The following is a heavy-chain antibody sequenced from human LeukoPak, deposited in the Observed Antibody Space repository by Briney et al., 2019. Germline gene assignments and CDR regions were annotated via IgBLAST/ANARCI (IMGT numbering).Heavy chain of an antibody. CDR1: GYXFTSYG. CDR3: ARDFHSSGYYHYFHY. D-gene: IGHD3-22*01. V-gene: IGHV1-18*01. CDR2: ISGYNGNT. Sequence: ASVKVSCKASGYXFTSYGMSWVRQAPGQALEWLGWISGYNGNTNYAQKLQGRVTMTTDTSTSTAYMELGSLRSDDTAVYYCARDFHSSGYYHYFHYWGQGTLVTVSS. J-gene: IGHJ4*02.